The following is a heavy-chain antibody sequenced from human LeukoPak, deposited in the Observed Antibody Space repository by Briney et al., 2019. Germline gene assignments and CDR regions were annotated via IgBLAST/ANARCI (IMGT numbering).Heavy chain of an antibody. J-gene: IGHJ4*02. CDR3: ARDREDSSGSRDY. Sequence: GASVTVSCTASGYTFTGYYMHWVRQAPGQGLEWMGWINPNSGGTNYAQKFQGRVTMTRDTSISTAYMELSRLRSDDTAVYYCARDREDSSGSRDYWGQGTLVTVSS. CDR1: GYTFTGYY. D-gene: IGHD3-22*01. V-gene: IGHV1-2*02. CDR2: INPNSGGT.